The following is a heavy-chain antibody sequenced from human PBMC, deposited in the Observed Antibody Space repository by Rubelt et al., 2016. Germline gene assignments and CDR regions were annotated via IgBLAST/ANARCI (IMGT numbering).Heavy chain of an antibody. D-gene: IGHD4-23*01. J-gene: IGHJ5*02. CDR1: GYSFTSYW. CDR2: IDPSDSYT. CDR3: ARHAGDGGNSEDWFDP. Sequence: EVQLVQSGAEVKKPGESLRISCKGSGYSFTSYWISWVRQVPGKGLEWMARIDPSDSYTNYSPSFQGHVNISADKSISTAYLQWSSLKGSDTAMYYCARHAGDGGNSEDWFDPWGQGTLVTVSS. V-gene: IGHV5-10-1*01.